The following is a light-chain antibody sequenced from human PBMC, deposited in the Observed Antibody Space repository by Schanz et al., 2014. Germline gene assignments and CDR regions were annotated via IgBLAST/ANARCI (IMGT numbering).Light chain of an antibody. Sequence: QSALTQPASVSGSPGQSITISCTGTSSDVGGYNYVSWYQQHPGKAPKLMIYDVSNRPSGLSNRFSGSKSGNTASLTISGLQAEDEADYYCSSYAGSNVVFGGGTKLTVL. CDR2: DVS. V-gene: IGLV2-14*01. CDR3: SSYAGSNVV. J-gene: IGLJ2*01. CDR1: SSDVGGYNY.